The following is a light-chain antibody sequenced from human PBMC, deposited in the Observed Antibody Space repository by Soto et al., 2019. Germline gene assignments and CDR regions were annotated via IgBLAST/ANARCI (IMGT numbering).Light chain of an antibody. CDR1: SSDVGGYNY. CDR2: EVS. J-gene: IGLJ1*01. V-gene: IGLV2-8*01. CDR3: SSYAGSNNFGV. Sequence: QSALTQPPSASESPGQSVTISCTGTSSDVGGYNYVSWYQQHPGKAPKLMIYEVSKRPSGVPDRFSGSKSGSTASLTVSGLQAEDEADYYCSSYAGSNNFGVFGTGTKLTVL.